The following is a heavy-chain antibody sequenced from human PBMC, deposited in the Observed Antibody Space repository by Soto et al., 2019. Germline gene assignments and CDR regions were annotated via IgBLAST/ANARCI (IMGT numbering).Heavy chain of an antibody. Sequence: SAKVSCEASGETVTSHAMHWVRQAQGQRLEWMGWINAGNGNTKYSQKFQGRVTITTDTSASTAYMELSSLRSEDTAVYYCARDGIAAAGTSWFDPWGQGTLVTVPS. D-gene: IGHD6-13*01. CDR3: ARDGIAAAGTSWFDP. CDR2: INAGNGNT. V-gene: IGHV1-3*01. J-gene: IGHJ5*02. CDR1: GETVTSHA.